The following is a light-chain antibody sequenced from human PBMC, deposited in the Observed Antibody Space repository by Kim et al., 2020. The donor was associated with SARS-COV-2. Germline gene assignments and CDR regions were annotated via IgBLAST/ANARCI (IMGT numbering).Light chain of an antibody. J-gene: IGKJ2*01. V-gene: IGKV3-20*01. CDR3: QQYSSSPNT. CDR1: QSVGSS. CDR2: GAS. Sequence: EIVLTQSPGTLSLSPGERATLSCRASQSVGSSLAWYQKIPGQPPRLVIVGASNRATGIPDRFSGSGFGTDFSLIITRLEPEDFAAYYCQQYSSSPNTFGQGTKLEI.